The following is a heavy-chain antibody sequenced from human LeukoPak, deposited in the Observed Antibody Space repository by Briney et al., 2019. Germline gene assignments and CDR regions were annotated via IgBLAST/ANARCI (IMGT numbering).Heavy chain of an antibody. J-gene: IGHJ3*02. V-gene: IGHV4-34*11. CDR2: IYYSGST. D-gene: IGHD5-24*01. Sequence: SETLSLTCAVYGGSFSGYYWSWIRQPPGKGLEWIGYIYYSGSTHYNPSLKSRVTISVDTSKNQFSLKLSSVTAADTALYYCARDSGYNVNDHDVNAFDIWGQGTMVTISS. CDR1: GGSFSGYY. CDR3: ARDSGYNVNDHDVNAFDI.